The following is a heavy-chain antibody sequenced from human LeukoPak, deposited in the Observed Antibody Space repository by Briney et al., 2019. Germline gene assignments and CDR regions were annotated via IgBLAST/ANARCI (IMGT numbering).Heavy chain of an antibody. J-gene: IGHJ6*02. CDR2: IKSKTDGGTT. V-gene: IGHV3-15*01. D-gene: IGHD3-10*01. CDR1: GFTFSNAW. CDR3: YGSGSYYYYYYGMDV. Sequence: GGSLRLSCAASGFTFSNAWMSWVRQAPGKGLEWVGRIKSKTDGGTTDYAAPAKGRFTISRDDSKNTLYLQMNSLKTEDTAVYYCYGSGSYYYYYYGMDVWGQGTTVTVSS.